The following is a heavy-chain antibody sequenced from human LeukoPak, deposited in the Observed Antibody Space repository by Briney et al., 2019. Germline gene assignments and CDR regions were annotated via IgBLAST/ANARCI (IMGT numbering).Heavy chain of an antibody. CDR2: ISAYNGNT. D-gene: IGHD2-15*01. CDR3: ARAQYCSGGSCYSRDYYYYMDV. Sequence: ASVKVSCKASGYTFTSYGISWVRQAPGQGLEWMGWISAYNGNTNYAQKLQGRVTMTTDTSTSTAYMELSSLRSEDTAVYYCARAQYCSGGSCYSRDYYYYMDVWGKGTTVTVSS. J-gene: IGHJ6*03. CDR1: GYTFTSYG. V-gene: IGHV1-18*01.